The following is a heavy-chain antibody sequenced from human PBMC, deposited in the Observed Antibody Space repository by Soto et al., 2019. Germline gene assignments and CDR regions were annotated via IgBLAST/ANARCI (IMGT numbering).Heavy chain of an antibody. Sequence: PGGSLRLSCAASGFTFSSYAMHWVRQAPGKGLEWVSGISWNSGSIGYADSVKGRFTISRDNAKNSLYLQMNSLRAEDTALYYCAKTSSSSSWYYYFDYWGQGTLVTVSS. J-gene: IGHJ4*02. D-gene: IGHD6-13*01. V-gene: IGHV3-9*01. CDR2: ISWNSGSI. CDR3: AKTSSSSSWYYYFDY. CDR1: GFTFSSYA.